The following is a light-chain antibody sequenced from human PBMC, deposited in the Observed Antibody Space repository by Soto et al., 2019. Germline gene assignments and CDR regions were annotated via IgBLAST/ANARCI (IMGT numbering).Light chain of an antibody. V-gene: IGKV1-5*01. CDR3: KQDHSYSPLT. CDR1: QSISSW. CDR2: DAS. Sequence: DIQMSLTRSTVPGAVGERGSSRSPVSQSISSWLAWYQQKPGKAPKLLIYDASSLESGVPSRFSGSASGTEYTITISSLQTDAFAPYHCKQDHSYSPLTFGGGTKVDI. J-gene: IGKJ4*01.